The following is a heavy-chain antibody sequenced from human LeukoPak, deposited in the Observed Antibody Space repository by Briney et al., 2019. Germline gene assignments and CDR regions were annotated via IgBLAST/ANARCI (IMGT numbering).Heavy chain of an antibody. CDR1: GGSISSYY. V-gene: IGHV4-59*01. CDR2: ISYSGNT. CDR3: ARASPNVSTAMVDY. J-gene: IGHJ4*02. D-gene: IGHD5-18*01. Sequence: KPSETLSLTCTVSGGSISSYYWSWIRQPPGKGLEWIGYISYSGNTYYNPSLKSRLTISVDTSKNPFSLKLSSVTAADTAVYYCARASPNVSTAMVDYWGQGTLVTVSS.